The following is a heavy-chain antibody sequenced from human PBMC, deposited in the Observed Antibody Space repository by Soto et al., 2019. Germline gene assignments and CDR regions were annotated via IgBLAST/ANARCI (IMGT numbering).Heavy chain of an antibody. V-gene: IGHV3-23*01. Sequence: GGSLRLSCAASGFTFSSYAMTWVRQAPGKGLEWVSSISGSGDYTYYADSVKGRFTISRDNSKNTLYLQMNSLRAEDTAVYYSAKGLAVAGPYYYGMDVWGQGTTVTVSS. D-gene: IGHD6-19*01. CDR1: GFTFSSYA. J-gene: IGHJ6*02. CDR3: AKGLAVAGPYYYGMDV. CDR2: ISGSGDYT.